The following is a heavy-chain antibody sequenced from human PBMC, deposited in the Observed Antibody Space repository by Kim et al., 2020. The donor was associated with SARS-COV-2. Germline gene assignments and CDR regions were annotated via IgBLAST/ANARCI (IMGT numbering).Heavy chain of an antibody. CDR1: GYTFTTYG. D-gene: IGHD3-3*01. Sequence: ASVKVSCKTSGYTFTTYGLSWVRQAPGQGLEWMGWISTDSGYTKYAQKFQDRVTLTKDTSTSTAYMELRSLISDDTAVYFCARDRDYCFDLWGQGTLVTVSS. CDR3: ARDRDYCFDL. CDR2: ISTDSGYT. J-gene: IGHJ4*02. V-gene: IGHV1-18*01.